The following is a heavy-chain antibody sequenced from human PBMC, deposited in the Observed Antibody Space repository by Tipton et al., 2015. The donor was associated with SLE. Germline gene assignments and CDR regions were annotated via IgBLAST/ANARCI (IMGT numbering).Heavy chain of an antibody. Sequence: TLSLTCTVSGGSISSSSYHWGWIRQPPGKGLEWLGSIYYSGRTYYNSSLKSRVTISIDMSKNQFSLTLSSVTAADTAVYYCARDQGGREIDFWGQGTLVTVSS. J-gene: IGHJ4*02. CDR2: IYYSGRT. CDR1: GGSISSSSYH. CDR3: ARDQGGREIDF. V-gene: IGHV4-39*07. D-gene: IGHD1-26*01.